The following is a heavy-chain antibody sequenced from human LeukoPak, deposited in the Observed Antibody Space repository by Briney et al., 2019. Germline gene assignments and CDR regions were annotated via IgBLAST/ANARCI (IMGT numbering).Heavy chain of an antibody. CDR2: IYHSGST. CDR3: ARGGYSGYDYFDY. V-gene: IGHV4-4*02. CDR1: GGSISSSNW. Sequence: PSETLSLTCAVSGGSISSSNWWSWVRQPPGKGLEWIGEIYHSGSTNYNPSLKSRVTISVDKSKNQFSLKLSSVTAADTAVYYCARGGYSGYDYFDYWGQGTLVTVSS. J-gene: IGHJ4*02. D-gene: IGHD5-12*01.